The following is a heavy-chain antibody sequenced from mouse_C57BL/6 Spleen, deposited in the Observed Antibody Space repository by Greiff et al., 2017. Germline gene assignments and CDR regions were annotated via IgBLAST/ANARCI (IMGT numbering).Heavy chain of an antibody. D-gene: IGHD1-1*01. CDR3: ARSHYGSPYWYFDV. CDR1: GYSFTDYN. Sequence: VQLQQSGPELVKPGASVKISCKASGYSFTDYNMNWVKQSNGKSLEWIGVINPNYGTTSYNQKFKGKATLTVDQSSSTAYMQLNSLTTEDSAVYYSARSHYGSPYWYFDVWGTGTTFTVSS. J-gene: IGHJ1*03. CDR2: INPNYGTT. V-gene: IGHV1-39*01.